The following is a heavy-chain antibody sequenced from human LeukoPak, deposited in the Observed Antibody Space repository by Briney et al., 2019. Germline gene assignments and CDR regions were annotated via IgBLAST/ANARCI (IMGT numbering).Heavy chain of an antibody. J-gene: IGHJ4*02. D-gene: IGHD3-10*01. Sequence: SETLSLTCTVSGGSISSSSYYWGWIRQPPGKGLEWIGSIYYSGSTYYNPSLKSRVTMSLDTSRNQFSLRLSSVTAADTAVYYCARRDASGSAYDYWGQGTLVTVSS. CDR3: ARRDASGSAYDY. CDR2: IYYSGST. CDR1: GGSISSSSYY. V-gene: IGHV4-39*07.